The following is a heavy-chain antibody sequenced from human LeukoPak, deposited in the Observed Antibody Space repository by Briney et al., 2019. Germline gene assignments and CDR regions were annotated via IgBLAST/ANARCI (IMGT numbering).Heavy chain of an antibody. Sequence: SETLSLTCTVSGGSISSGGYSWSWIRQPPGKGLEWIGYIYHSGSTYYNPSLKSRVTISVDRSKNQFSLKLSSVTAADTAVYYCARGSGYSGYDFDSWGQGTLVTVSS. CDR2: IYHSGST. D-gene: IGHD5-12*01. CDR3: ARGSGYSGYDFDS. CDR1: GGSISSGGYS. J-gene: IGHJ4*02. V-gene: IGHV4-30-2*01.